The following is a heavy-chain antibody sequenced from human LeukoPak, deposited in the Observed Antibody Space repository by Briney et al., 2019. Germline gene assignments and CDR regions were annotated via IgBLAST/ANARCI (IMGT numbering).Heavy chain of an antibody. CDR1: GGSSSSGGYY. J-gene: IGHJ3*02. CDR2: IYHSGST. CDR3: AREGIVVVGNAFDI. V-gene: IGHV4-31*03. D-gene: IGHD2-15*01. Sequence: SETLSLTCTVSGGSSSSGGYYWSWIRQHPGKGLECIGHIYHSGSTYYNPSLTSRVSISVDTSKNQFSLKLSSVTAADAAVYYCAREGIVVVGNAFDIWGQGTMVTVSS.